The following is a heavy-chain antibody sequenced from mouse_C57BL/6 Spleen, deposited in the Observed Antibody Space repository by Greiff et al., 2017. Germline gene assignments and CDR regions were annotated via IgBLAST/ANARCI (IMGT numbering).Heavy chain of an antibody. CDR3: AMVTTVVAPGYFDV. CDR1: GYTFTSYW. J-gene: IGHJ1*03. D-gene: IGHD1-1*01. Sequence: QVQLQQPGAELVKPGASVKVSCKASGYTFTSYWMHWVKQRPGQGLEWIGRIHPSASDPKYNQKFKGKATLTVDKSSITAYMQLSSLASEDSAVYYCAMVTTVVAPGYFDVWGTGTTVTVSS. CDR2: IHPSASDP. V-gene: IGHV1-74*01.